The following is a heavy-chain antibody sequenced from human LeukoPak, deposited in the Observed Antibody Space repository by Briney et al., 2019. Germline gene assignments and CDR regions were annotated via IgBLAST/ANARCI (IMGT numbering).Heavy chain of an antibody. V-gene: IGHV3-64D*06. CDR2: ISSNGGST. D-gene: IGHD6-19*01. J-gene: IGHJ4*02. Sequence: QPGGSLRLSCSASGFTFSSYAMHWVRQAPGKGLEYVSAISSNGGSTYYADSVKGRFTISRDNPKNTLYLQMSSLRAEDTAVYYCEIGIAVAAFDYWGQGTLVTVSS. CDR3: EIGIAVAAFDY. CDR1: GFTFSSYA.